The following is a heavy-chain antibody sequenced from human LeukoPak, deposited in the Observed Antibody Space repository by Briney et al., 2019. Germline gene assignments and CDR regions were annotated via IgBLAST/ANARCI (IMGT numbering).Heavy chain of an antibody. J-gene: IGHJ6*03. D-gene: IGHD2-15*01. CDR2: MNPNSGNT. CDR3: ARGLRYCSGGRCYFSPPYYYYMDV. Sequence: ASVKVSCKASGYTFTSFDMNWVRQATGQGLEWMGWMNPNSGNTGYAQKFQGRVPMTRNTSISTAYMELSSLRSEDTAVYYCARGLRYCSGGRCYFSPPYYYYMDVWGKGTTVTISS. CDR1: GYTFTSFD. V-gene: IGHV1-8*01.